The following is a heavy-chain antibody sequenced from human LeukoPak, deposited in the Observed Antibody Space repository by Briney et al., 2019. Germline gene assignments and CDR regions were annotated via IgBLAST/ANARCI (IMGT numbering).Heavy chain of an antibody. D-gene: IGHD1-26*01. V-gene: IGHV4-39*01. Sequence: PSETLSLTCTVSGGSISSSSYYWGWIRQPPGKGLDWIGSLYYSGTTYYNPSLKSRVTISVDTSKNQFSLKLSSVTAADTAVYYCASHTTVFNYWGQGTLVTVSS. CDR1: GGSISSSSYY. CDR3: ASHTTVFNY. J-gene: IGHJ4*02. CDR2: LYYSGTT.